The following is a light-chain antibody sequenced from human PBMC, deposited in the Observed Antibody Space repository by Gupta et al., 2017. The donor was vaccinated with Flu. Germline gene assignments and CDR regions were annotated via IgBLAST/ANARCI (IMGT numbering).Light chain of an antibody. Sequence: PSSQSAAVGGKVTITGRASKNSSTYLKGYQQKTGKDPKMLIIDESGLQSGGPSRCSGSGSGTDVTLTISSLQPEDVAAYYCHQHYRSYRTFGQGTKVEIK. CDR1: KNSSTY. V-gene: IGKV1-39*01. CDR3: HQHYRSYRT. CDR2: DES. J-gene: IGKJ1*01.